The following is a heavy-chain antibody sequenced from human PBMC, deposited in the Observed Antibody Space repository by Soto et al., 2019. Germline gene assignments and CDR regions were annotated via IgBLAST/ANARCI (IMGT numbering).Heavy chain of an antibody. V-gene: IGHV1-69*13. J-gene: IGHJ6*02. CDR1: GYTFTSYG. Sequence: SVKVSCKAFGYTFTSYGISWVRQAPGQGLEWMGWIIPRSATSNYAQKFQGRVTITADESTSTVYMELSSLRSEDTAVYYCAREGLVLVPTTVNSDYYYYAMDVRGQGTTVTVSS. D-gene: IGHD2-2*01. CDR2: IIPRSATS. CDR3: AREGLVLVPTTVNSDYYYYAMDV.